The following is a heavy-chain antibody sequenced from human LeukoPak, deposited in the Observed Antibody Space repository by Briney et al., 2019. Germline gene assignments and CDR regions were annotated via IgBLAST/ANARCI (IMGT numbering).Heavy chain of an antibody. CDR2: ISSSGSTI. CDR3: ARPPYYYDSSGYRY. J-gene: IGHJ4*02. D-gene: IGHD3-22*01. CDR1: GFTFTSYA. Sequence: PGGSLRLSCAASGFTFTSYAMSWIRQAPGKGLEWVSYISSSGSTIYYADSVKGRFTISRDNAKNSLYLQMNSLRAEDTAVYYCARPPYYYDSSGYRYWGQGTLVTVSS. V-gene: IGHV3-11*01.